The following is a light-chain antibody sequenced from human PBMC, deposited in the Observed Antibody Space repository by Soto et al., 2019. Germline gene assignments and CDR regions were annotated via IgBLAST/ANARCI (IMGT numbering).Light chain of an antibody. Sequence: QSVLTQPPSVSGAPGQRVTISCTGSSSNIGAGYDVHWYQQLPGTAPKVLIYGNSNRPSGVPDRFSGSKSGTSASLAITGLQAEDEAGYYCQSYDTSLSGSVFGGGTKVTVL. CDR2: GNS. J-gene: IGLJ2*01. CDR1: SSNIGAGYD. CDR3: QSYDTSLSGSV. V-gene: IGLV1-40*01.